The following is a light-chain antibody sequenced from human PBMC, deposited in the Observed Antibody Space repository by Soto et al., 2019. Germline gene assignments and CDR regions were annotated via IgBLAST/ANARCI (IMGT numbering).Light chain of an antibody. J-gene: IGKJ1*01. CDR3: HQNYNLPPWT. CDR2: AAS. V-gene: IGKV1-39*01. CDR1: QSISNY. Sequence: DIQMTQSPPSLSASVGDTITITCRASQSISNYLDWYQVKPGKAPKILIYAASTLQDGVPSRFSGSGSGTYFTLTINSLQPEDSATYYCHQNYNLPPWTFGQGTKVEIK.